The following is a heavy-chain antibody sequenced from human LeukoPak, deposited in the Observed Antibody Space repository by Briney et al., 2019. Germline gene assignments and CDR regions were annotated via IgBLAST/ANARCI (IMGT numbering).Heavy chain of an antibody. CDR3: ARSRLPYYYDSSGYYWDY. D-gene: IGHD3-22*01. J-gene: IGHJ4*02. Sequence: ASVKVSGKASGYTFTGYYMHWVRQAPGQGLEWMGRINPNSGGTNYAQKFQGRVTMTRDTSISTAYMELSRLRSDDTAVYYCARSRLPYYYDSSGYYWDYWGQGTLVTVSS. CDR1: GYTFTGYY. V-gene: IGHV1-2*06. CDR2: INPNSGGT.